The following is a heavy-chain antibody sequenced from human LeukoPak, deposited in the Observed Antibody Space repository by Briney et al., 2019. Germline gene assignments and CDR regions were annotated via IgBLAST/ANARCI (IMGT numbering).Heavy chain of an antibody. CDR3: TNWGDTWGLDF. CDR1: GFTFSSFG. J-gene: IGHJ4*02. Sequence: PGGSLRLSCTASGFTFSSFGMHWVRQAPGKGLEWVTFIRSDGTNKYYADSVKGRFTVSRDNAKNSLYLQMNGLSAEDTAVYYCTNWGDTWGLDFWGQGILVSVSS. D-gene: IGHD7-27*01. CDR2: IRSDGTNK. V-gene: IGHV3-30*02.